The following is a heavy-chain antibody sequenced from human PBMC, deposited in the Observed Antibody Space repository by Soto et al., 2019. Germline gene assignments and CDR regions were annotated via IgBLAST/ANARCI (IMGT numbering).Heavy chain of an antibody. J-gene: IGHJ6*02. CDR1: GFTVSSNY. CDR2: IYSGGST. CDR3: SPLGAYVDYIDDSYGMYV. D-gene: IGHD4-17*01. Sequence: EVQLVESGGGLIQPGGSLRLSCAASGFTVSSNYRSWVRQAPGQGLECDSVIYSGGSTYYAGSVKAPFTITKDNSKNTLYLHIHSLRAADTAVNYCSPLGAYVDYIDDSYGMYVWCQGTTVTFS. V-gene: IGHV3-53*01.